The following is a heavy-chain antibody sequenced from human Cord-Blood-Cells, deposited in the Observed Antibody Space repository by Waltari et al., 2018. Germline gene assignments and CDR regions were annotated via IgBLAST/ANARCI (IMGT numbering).Heavy chain of an antibody. CDR3: ARAPVQLEPGNFDY. D-gene: IGHD1-1*01. CDR1: ASTFTAYY. Sequence: VQLVQSGAEVKKPGASAKVSCKAPASTFTAYYLHWVPQAPGQGLEWMGWINPNSGGTNYAQKFQGRVTMTRDTSISTAYMELSRLRSDDTAVYYCARAPVQLEPGNFDYWGQGTLVTVSS. V-gene: IGHV1-2*02. CDR2: INPNSGGT. J-gene: IGHJ4*02.